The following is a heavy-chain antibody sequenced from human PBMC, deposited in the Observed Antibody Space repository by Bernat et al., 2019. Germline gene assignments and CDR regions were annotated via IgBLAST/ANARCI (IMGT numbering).Heavy chain of an antibody. D-gene: IGHD6-6*01. J-gene: IGHJ4*02. V-gene: IGHV3-21*01. Sequence: EVQLVESGGGLVKPGGSLRLSCAASGFTFSSYSMNWVRQAPGKGLEWVSSITSTSSYIYYADSVKSRCTISRDNAKNSLYLQRNSLSAVDKDVYYCERESSSSSHSDYWGQGTLVTVSS. CDR1: GFTFSSYS. CDR2: ITSTSSYI. CDR3: ERESSSSSHSDY.